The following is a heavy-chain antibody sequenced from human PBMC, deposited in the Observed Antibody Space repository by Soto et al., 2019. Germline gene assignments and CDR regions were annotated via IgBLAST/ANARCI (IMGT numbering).Heavy chain of an antibody. J-gene: IGHJ6*02. D-gene: IGHD3-22*01. CDR2: IYPGDSDT. V-gene: IGHV5-51*01. Sequence: VRWISKKHGKGLEWMAIIYPGDSDTTYSPPFQGQVTISADKSISTAYLQWSSLRAEDMAVYYCARPRGGSSGSPGHYYYGMDVWGQGTTVTVSS. CDR3: ARPRGGSSGSPGHYYYGMDV.